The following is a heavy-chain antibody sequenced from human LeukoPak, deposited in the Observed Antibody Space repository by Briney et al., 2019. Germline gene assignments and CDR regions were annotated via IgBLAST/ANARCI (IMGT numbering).Heavy chain of an antibody. CDR3: ARDLYCSSTSCSRGFDP. CDR2: IYYSGST. Sequence: SETLSLTCTVSGGSISSHYGSWIRQPPGKGLEWIGYIYYSGSTNYNPSLKSRVTISVDTSKNQFSLKLSSVTAADTAVYYCARDLYCSSTSCSRGFDPWGQGTLVTVSS. CDR1: GGSISSHY. V-gene: IGHV4-59*11. D-gene: IGHD2-2*01. J-gene: IGHJ5*02.